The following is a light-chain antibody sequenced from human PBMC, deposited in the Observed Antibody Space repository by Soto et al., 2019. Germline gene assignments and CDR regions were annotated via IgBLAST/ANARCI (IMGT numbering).Light chain of an antibody. J-gene: IGLJ1*01. Sequence: QSLLTQPPSASGTPGQRVTISCSGSSSNVGGNPVNWYQHVPTTAPKLLIYTNTQRPSGVPDRFSGSKSGTSASLAISGLQSEDEADYYCASCDDSLNGPVFGTGTKVTV. V-gene: IGLV1-44*01. CDR3: ASCDDSLNGPV. CDR1: SSNVGGNP. CDR2: TNT.